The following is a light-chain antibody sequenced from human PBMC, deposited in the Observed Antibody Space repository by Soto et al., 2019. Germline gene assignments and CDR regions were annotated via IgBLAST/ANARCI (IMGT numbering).Light chain of an antibody. V-gene: IGLV2-23*01. J-gene: IGLJ1*01. CDR2: EGN. CDR1: SSDVGSYNL. Sequence: QSALTQPASVSGSPGQSITISCTGTSSDVGSYNLVSWYQQHPGKAPKLMIYEGNKRPSGVSNRFSGSKSANTASLTISGLQTEDEADYYCCSYADTNTFVFGTGTKVTVL. CDR3: CSYADTNTFV.